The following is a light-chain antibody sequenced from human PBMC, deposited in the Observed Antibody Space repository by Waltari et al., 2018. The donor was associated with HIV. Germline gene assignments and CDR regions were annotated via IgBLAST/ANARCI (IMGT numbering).Light chain of an antibody. Sequence: QSVLTQPPSVSGAPGQRVTIFCTGSSSNIGAGHAVNWYHHLPGNAPKVVIFCNIDRPAGGPARFSGSRSGTSASLAINELRAEDEADYYCHSHAGNLGVFGGGTKVTVL. J-gene: IGLJ3*02. CDR3: HSHAGNLGV. CDR1: SSNIGAGHA. V-gene: IGLV1-40*01. CDR2: CNI.